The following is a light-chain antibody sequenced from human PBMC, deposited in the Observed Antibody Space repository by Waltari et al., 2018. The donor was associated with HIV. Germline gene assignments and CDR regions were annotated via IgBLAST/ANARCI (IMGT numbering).Light chain of an antibody. CDR1: SSDVGRYAY. J-gene: IGLJ2*01. CDR3: SSYAGINPVI. CDR2: EVN. Sequence: QSALTQPPSASGSLGQSVTLSCTGRSSDVGRYAYVSWYPQHPGKAPKLLIFEVNKRPSGVPDRFSGSKSGNTASLTVSGLQAEDEAEYSCSSYAGINPVIFGGGTTLTVL. V-gene: IGLV2-8*01.